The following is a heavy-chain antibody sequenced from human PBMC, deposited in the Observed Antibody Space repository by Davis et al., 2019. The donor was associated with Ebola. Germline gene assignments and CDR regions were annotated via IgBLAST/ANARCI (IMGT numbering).Heavy chain of an antibody. V-gene: IGHV4-30-2*01. J-gene: IGHJ3*02. CDR3: ARDVGPGAFDI. D-gene: IGHD1-26*01. CDR1: GGSISSGGYS. Sequence: PSETLSLTCAVSGGSISSGGYSWSWIRQPPGKGLEWIGYIYHSGSTYYNPSLKSRVTISVDRSKNQFSLKLSSVTAADTAVYYCARDVGPGAFDIWGQGTMVTVSS. CDR2: IYHSGST.